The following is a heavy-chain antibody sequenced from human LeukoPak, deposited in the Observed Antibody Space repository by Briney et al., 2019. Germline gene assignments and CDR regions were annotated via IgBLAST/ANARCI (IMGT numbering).Heavy chain of an antibody. J-gene: IGHJ3*02. CDR2: ISYHGSNK. CDR1: GFTFSSYA. Sequence: GGSLRLSCAASGFTFSSYAMHWVRQAPGKGLEWVAVISYHGSNKYYADSVKGRFTISRDNSKNTLYLQMNSLRAEDTAVYYCARERVKYYDYVWGSYRSPHDAFDIWGQGTMVTVSS. D-gene: IGHD3-16*02. V-gene: IGHV3-30-3*01. CDR3: ARERVKYYDYVWGSYRSPHDAFDI.